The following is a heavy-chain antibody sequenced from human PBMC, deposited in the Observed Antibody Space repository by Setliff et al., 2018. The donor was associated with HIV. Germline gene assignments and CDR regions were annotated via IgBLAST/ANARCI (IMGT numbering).Heavy chain of an antibody. CDR3: ARVVDRDYDFWSAYEY. V-gene: IGHV1-2*02. D-gene: IGHD3-3*01. CDR1: GYTFTAHH. CDR2: ILPKSGET. Sequence: ASVKVSCKSSGYTFTAHHIHRVRQAPGQGPEWMGWILPKSGETSYAEKFRGRVTMTRDTSLSTAYMELSWLTSDDTAVYYCARVVDRDYDFWSAYEYWGQGTMGTVSS. J-gene: IGHJ4*02.